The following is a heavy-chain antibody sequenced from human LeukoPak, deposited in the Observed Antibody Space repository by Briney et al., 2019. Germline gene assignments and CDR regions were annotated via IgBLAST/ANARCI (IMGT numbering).Heavy chain of an antibody. Sequence: GGSLRLSCAASGFSFSSYGMHWVRQAPGKGLEWVAVIWYDGSNKYYADSVKGRFTISRDNSKNTLYVQVNSLGTEDTAAYYCAKGSYYDSSGSFYFDYWGQGTLVTVSS. CDR2: IWYDGSNK. J-gene: IGHJ4*02. CDR3: AKGSYYDSSGSFYFDY. D-gene: IGHD3-22*01. V-gene: IGHV3-33*06. CDR1: GFSFSSYG.